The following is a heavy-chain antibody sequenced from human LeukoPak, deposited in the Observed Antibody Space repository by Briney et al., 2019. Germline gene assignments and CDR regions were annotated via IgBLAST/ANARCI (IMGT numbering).Heavy chain of an antibody. J-gene: IGHJ3*02. Sequence: GGTLRLYCVASGFTFSSYSMNRVRQAPGKGLEWVSSISSTSSNIYHADPVKGRFTISRANAKNSLYLQMNSLRAEDTAVYYCARDKAGTTFGAFDIWGQGTMVTVSS. CDR3: ARDKAGTTFGAFDI. V-gene: IGHV3-21*01. D-gene: IGHD1-1*01. CDR1: GFTFSSYS. CDR2: ISSTSSNI.